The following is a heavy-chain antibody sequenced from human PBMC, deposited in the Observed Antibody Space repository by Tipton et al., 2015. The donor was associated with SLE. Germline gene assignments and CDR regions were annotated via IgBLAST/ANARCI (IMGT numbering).Heavy chain of an antibody. J-gene: IGHJ4*02. Sequence: SLRLSCAASGFTFSSYAMSWVRQAPGKGLEWVSAISGSGGSTYYADSVKGRFTISIDNSQNTLYLQMNSLRADDTAVYFCARSYSSWEDFDYWGQGTLVTVSS. V-gene: IGHV3-23*01. CDR3: ARSYSSWEDFDY. CDR2: ISGSGGST. CDR1: GFTFSSYA. D-gene: IGHD6-19*01.